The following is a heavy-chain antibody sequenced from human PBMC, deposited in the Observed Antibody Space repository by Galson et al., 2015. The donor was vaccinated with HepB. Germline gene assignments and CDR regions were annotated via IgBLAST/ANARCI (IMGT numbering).Heavy chain of an antibody. CDR1: GFSLSTSGVG. D-gene: IGHD4-17*01. J-gene: IGHJ3*02. V-gene: IGHV2-5*02. CDR3: AHLYGPWAFDI. CDR2: IYWDDDK. Sequence: PALVKPTQTLTLTCTFSGFSLSTSGVGVGWIRQPPGKALEWLALIYWDDDKRYSPSLKSRLTVTKDTSKNQVVLTMTNMDPVDTATYCCAHLYGPWAFDIWGQGTMVTVSS.